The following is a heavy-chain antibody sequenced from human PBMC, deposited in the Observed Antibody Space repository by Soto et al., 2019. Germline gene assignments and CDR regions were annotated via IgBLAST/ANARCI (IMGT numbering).Heavy chain of an antibody. Sequence: QVQLVQSGAEVKQPGASARVSCKASGDTHTIYFIHWLRQAPGQGLEWMGWINSVSGGANYAPRFQGRVAMTRDRSSATAFMELSRLRSDDTALYYCARGGSYYAHWGQGTLVTVSS. D-gene: IGHD1-26*01. CDR2: INSVSGGA. V-gene: IGHV1-2*02. CDR1: GDTHTIYF. J-gene: IGHJ4*02. CDR3: ARGGSYYAH.